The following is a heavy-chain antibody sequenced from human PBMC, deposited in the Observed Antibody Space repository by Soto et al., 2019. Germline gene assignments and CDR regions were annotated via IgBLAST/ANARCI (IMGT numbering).Heavy chain of an antibody. J-gene: IGHJ4*02. Sequence: GSLRLSCAASGFTFSSYGMHWVRQAPGKGLEWVAVISYDGSNKYYADSVKGRFTISRDNSKNTLYLQMNSLRAEDTAVYYCAKDRDFWSGYYAGYYFDYWGQGTLVTVSS. CDR2: ISYDGSNK. CDR3: AKDRDFWSGYYAGYYFDY. CDR1: GFTFSSYG. V-gene: IGHV3-30*18. D-gene: IGHD3-3*01.